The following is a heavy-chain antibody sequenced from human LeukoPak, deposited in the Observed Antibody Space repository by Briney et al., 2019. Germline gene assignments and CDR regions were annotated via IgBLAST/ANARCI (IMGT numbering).Heavy chain of an antibody. CDR2: IKQDGSEK. CDR1: GFTFSSYW. D-gene: IGHD5-18*01. V-gene: IGHV3-7*01. CDR3: AREVYSYGMCYYYYMDV. J-gene: IGHJ6*03. Sequence: GGSLRLSCAASGFTFSSYWMNWVRQAPGKGLEWVANIKQDGSEKYFVDSVRGRFTISRDNAKNSLYLQMNSLRAEDTAVYYCAREVYSYGMCYYYYMDVWGKGTTVTISS.